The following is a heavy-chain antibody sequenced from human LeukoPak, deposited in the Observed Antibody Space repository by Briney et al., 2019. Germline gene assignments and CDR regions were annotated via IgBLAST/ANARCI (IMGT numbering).Heavy chain of an antibody. V-gene: IGHV3-23*01. J-gene: IGHJ3*02. Sequence: GGSLRLSCAASGFTFSSYAMSWVRQAPGKGLEWVSAISGSGGSTYYADSVKGRFIISRDNSKNTLHLQMNSLRVEDTAVYYCARRLYSSGWYDAFDIWGQGTMVTVSS. CDR2: ISGSGGST. CDR3: ARRLYSSGWYDAFDI. CDR1: GFTFSSYA. D-gene: IGHD6-19*01.